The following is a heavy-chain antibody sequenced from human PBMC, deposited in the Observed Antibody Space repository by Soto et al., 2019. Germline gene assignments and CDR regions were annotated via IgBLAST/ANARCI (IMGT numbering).Heavy chain of an antibody. V-gene: IGHV4-39*07. Sequence: PSETLSLTCTVSGGSISSSSFHWCWIRHPPGKGLEWIGSIYYSGSTYYNPSLKTRSQISLDTSKNQSSMKLSSVTAADTAMYYCVRMGFSGGGYLSYCYYGMDVWGQGTPVNVSS. CDR2: IYYSGST. J-gene: IGHJ6*02. D-gene: IGHD2-15*01. CDR3: VRMGFSGGGYLSYCYYGMDV. CDR1: GGSISSSSFH.